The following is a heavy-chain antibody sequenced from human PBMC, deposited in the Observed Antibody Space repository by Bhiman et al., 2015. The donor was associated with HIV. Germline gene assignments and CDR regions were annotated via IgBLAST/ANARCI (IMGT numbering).Heavy chain of an antibody. J-gene: IGHJ4*02. CDR3: VKDMTGELRHGLTERGWDY. Sequence: EVQLVESGGGLVKPGGSLRLSCATSGFIFRNYNLNWVRQAPGKGLEWVSGISWNSGSIGYASSVKGRFTISRDNGKNSLYLQMSSLRAEDTALYYCVKDMTGELRHGLTERGWDYWGQGTLVTVS. CDR2: ISWNSGSI. V-gene: IGHV3-9*01. CDR1: GFIFRNYN. D-gene: IGHD1-7*01.